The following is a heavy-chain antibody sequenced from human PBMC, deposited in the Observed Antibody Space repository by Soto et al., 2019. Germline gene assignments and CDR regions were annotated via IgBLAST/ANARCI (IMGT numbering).Heavy chain of an antibody. J-gene: IGHJ4*02. Sequence: QVQLVPSGAEMKKPGASVKLSCKTSGINYNTYAIHWVRQAPGQGLEWMGWINAGNGDTRYSQNFQGRVTLTRDTSASTVYMDLDSLKSADTGVYYCARAISGYVTWGQGTLVTVSS. CDR3: ARAISGYVT. D-gene: IGHD5-12*01. V-gene: IGHV1-3*01. CDR1: GINYNTYA. CDR2: INAGNGDT.